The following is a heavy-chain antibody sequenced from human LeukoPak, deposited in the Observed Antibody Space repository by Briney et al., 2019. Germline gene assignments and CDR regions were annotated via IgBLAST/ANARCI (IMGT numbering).Heavy chain of an antibody. CDR2: IIPLFGTT. V-gene: IGHV1-69*13. D-gene: IGHD2-8*02. CDR3: AGLVESLANGFDF. Sequence: GASVKVSCKVSGGTFTNYPINWVRQAPGQGLEWMGEIIPLFGTTNFAQKFQGRITISADESTSTAYMELSSLRSEDTAMYYCAGLVESLANGFDFWGQGTMVTVSS. J-gene: IGHJ3*01. CDR1: GGTFTNYP.